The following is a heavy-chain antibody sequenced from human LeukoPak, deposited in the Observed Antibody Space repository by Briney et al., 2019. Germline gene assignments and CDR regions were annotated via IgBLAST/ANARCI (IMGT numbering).Heavy chain of an antibody. V-gene: IGHV3-9*01. CDR3: AKGRYFDWLCAFDY. D-gene: IGHD3-9*01. CDR1: GFTFDDYA. CDR2: ISWNSGSI. J-gene: IGHJ4*02. Sequence: GGSLRLSCAASGFTFDDYAMHWVRQAPGKGLEWVSGISWNSGSIGYADSVKGRFTISRDNAKNSLYLQMNSLRAEDTALYYCAKGRYFDWLCAFDYWGQGTLVTVSS.